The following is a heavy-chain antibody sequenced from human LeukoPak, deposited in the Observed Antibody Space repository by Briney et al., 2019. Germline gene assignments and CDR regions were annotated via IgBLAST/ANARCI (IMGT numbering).Heavy chain of an antibody. CDR2: ISSSSSYI. D-gene: IGHD6-13*01. V-gene: IGHV3-21*01. J-gene: IGHJ5*02. CDR1: GFTFSSYS. Sequence: PGGSLRLSCAASGFTFSSYSMNWVRQAPGKGLEWVSSISSSSSYIYYADSVKGRFTISRDNAKNSLYLQMNSLRAEDTAVYYCARDGRIAAAGTGLAWFDPWGQGTLVTVSS. CDR3: ARDGRIAAAGTGLAWFDP.